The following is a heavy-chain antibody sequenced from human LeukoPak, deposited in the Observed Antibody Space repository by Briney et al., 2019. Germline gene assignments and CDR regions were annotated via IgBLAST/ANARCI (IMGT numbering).Heavy chain of an antibody. J-gene: IGHJ4*02. CDR3: ARDWGSIKVIADY. D-gene: IGHD7-27*01. V-gene: IGHV1-18*01. CDR2: LSAYNGNT. Sequence: ASVKVSCKASGYTLSSYGISAVRQAPGQGLECMGWLSAYNGNTKYAQKLQGRVTMTTDTSTSTAYMELRSLRSDDTALYFCARDWGSIKVIADYWGQGTLVTVSS. CDR1: GYTLSSYG.